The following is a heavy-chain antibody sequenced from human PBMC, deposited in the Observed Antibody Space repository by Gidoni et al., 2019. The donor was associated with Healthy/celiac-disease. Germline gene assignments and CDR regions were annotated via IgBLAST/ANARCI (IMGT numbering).Heavy chain of an antibody. V-gene: IGHV1-2*04. CDR2: INPNSGGT. CDR3: ARSAEIFGVPMGVYDY. CDR1: GYTFTGYY. J-gene: IGHJ4*02. Sequence: QVQLVQSGAEVKKPGASVTVSCTASGYTFTGYYMNWVRQAPVQGLEWMEWINPNSGGTNYAQKFQGWVTMTRDTSISTAYMELSRLRSDDTAVYYCARSAEIFGVPMGVYDYWGQGTLVTVSS. D-gene: IGHD3-3*01.